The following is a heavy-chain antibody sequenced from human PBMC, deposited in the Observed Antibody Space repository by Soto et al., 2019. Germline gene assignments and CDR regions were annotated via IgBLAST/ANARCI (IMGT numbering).Heavy chain of an antibody. J-gene: IGHJ5*02. Sequence: GGSLRLSCAASGFTFSSYSMNWVRQAPGKGLEWVSYISSSSSTIYYADSVKGRFTISRDNAKNSLYLQMNSLRAEDTAVYYCARDLKATRDHLAVAGNWFDPWGQGTLVTVSS. CDR3: ARDLKATRDHLAVAGNWFDP. CDR2: ISSSSSTI. CDR1: GFTFSSYS. V-gene: IGHV3-48*01. D-gene: IGHD6-19*01.